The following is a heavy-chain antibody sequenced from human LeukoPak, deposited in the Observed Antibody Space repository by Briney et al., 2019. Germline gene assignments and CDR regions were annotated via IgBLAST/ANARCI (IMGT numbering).Heavy chain of an antibody. CDR2: INHSGST. V-gene: IGHV4-34*01. D-gene: IGHD5-18*01. CDR3: ARVVRGYSP. J-gene: IGHJ6*02. CDR1: GGSFSGYY. Sequence: TSETLSLTCAVYGGSFSGYYWSWIRQPPGKGLEWIGEINHSGSTNYNPSLQSRVTISVDTSKNQFSLYLSSVTAADTAVYYCARVVRGYSPWGQGTTVTVSS.